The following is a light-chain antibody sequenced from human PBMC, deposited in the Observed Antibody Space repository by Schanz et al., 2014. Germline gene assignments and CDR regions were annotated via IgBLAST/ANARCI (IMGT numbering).Light chain of an antibody. CDR1: SSDIGIYNY. Sequence: QSALTQPASVSGSPGQSITISCTGTSSDIGIYNYVSWYQQLPGKAPKLMIYDASNRPSGVSDRFSGSKSGYTASLTISGLQAEDEADYYCCSYAGSYYVFGTGTKLTVL. V-gene: IGLV2-14*01. CDR3: CSYAGSYYV. CDR2: DAS. J-gene: IGLJ1*01.